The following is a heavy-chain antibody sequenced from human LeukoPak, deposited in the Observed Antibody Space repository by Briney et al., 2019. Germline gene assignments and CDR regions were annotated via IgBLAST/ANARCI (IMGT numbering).Heavy chain of an antibody. CDR2: IWYDGSNK. V-gene: IGHV3-33*01. Sequence: PGGSLRLSCAASGFTFSSYGMHWVRQAPGKGLEWVAVIWYDGSNKYYADSVKGRFTISRDNSKNTLYLQMNSLRAEDTAVYYCARGGIWGLYYFDYWGQGTLVTVSS. D-gene: IGHD5-12*01. J-gene: IGHJ4*02. CDR1: GFTFSSYG. CDR3: ARGGIWGLYYFDY.